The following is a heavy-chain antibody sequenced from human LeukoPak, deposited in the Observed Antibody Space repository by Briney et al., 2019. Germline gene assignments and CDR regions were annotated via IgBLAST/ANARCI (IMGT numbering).Heavy chain of an antibody. D-gene: IGHD3-3*01. CDR3: ARVKDGGGNYDFWSGYYIFDY. J-gene: IGHJ4*02. Sequence: SVKVSCKASGGTFSSYAISWERQAPGQGLEWMGGIIPIFGTANYPQKFQGRVTITTDESTSTAYMELSSLRSEDTAVYYCARVKDGGGNYDFWSGYYIFDYWGQGTLVTVSS. V-gene: IGHV1-69*05. CDR2: IIPIFGTA. CDR1: GGTFSSYA.